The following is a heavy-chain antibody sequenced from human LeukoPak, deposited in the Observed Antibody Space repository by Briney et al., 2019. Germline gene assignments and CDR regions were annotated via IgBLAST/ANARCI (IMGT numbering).Heavy chain of an antibody. CDR2: IKEDGSQT. V-gene: IGHV3-7*01. CDR3: ARVDSGRGFGYYYYYMDV. D-gene: IGHD1-26*01. CDR1: GFTFSTYW. Sequence: GGSLRLSCAASGFTFSTYWMSWVRQAPGKGLEWVANIKEDGSQTYYVDSVKGRFTLSRDNAKNSLYLQMNSLRAEDTAVYYCARVDSGRGFGYYYYYMDVWGKGTTVTISS. J-gene: IGHJ6*03.